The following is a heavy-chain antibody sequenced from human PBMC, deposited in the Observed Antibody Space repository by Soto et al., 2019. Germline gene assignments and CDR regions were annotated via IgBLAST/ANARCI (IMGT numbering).Heavy chain of an antibody. CDR2: IIPILGIA. Sequence: QVQLVQSGAEVKKPGSSVKVSCKASGGTFSSYTISWVRQAPGQRLEWMGRIIPILGIANYAQKFQGRVTITADKSTSTAYMELSSLRSEDTAVYYCARDARSSFDWFDPWGQGTLVSFSS. CDR1: GGTFSSYT. V-gene: IGHV1-69*08. CDR3: ARDARSSFDWFDP. J-gene: IGHJ5*02.